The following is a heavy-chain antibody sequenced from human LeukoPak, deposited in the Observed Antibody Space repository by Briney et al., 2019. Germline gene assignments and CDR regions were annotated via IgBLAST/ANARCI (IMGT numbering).Heavy chain of an antibody. CDR1: GFTFSSYS. D-gene: IGHD3-22*01. V-gene: IGHV3-21*03. CDR2: ISGSSSYI. J-gene: IGHJ6*02. Sequence: GGSLRLSCAASGFTFSSYSMNWVRQAPGKGLEWVSSISGSSSYINYADSVKGRFTISRDNAQNSLFLQLNSLKTEDTAVYYCTTDPYDSSGYYYEGSILKAIYYYYYGMDVWGQGTTVTVSS. CDR3: TTDPYDSSGYYYEGSILKAIYYYYYGMDV.